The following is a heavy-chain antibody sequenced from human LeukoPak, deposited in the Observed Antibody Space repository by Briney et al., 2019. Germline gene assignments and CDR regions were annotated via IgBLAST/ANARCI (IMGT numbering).Heavy chain of an antibody. CDR3: ASDIAGTSGDY. D-gene: IGHD1-20*01. CDR2: ITSSGTAI. Sequence: GGSLRLSCSASGFSFSDDYMSWIRQAPGRGLEWISYITSSGTAIYYADSVRGRFTISRDNVKNSLYLQMDSLRDEATAVYYCASDIAGTSGDYWGQGTLVSVSS. CDR1: GFSFSDDY. J-gene: IGHJ4*02. V-gene: IGHV3-11*01.